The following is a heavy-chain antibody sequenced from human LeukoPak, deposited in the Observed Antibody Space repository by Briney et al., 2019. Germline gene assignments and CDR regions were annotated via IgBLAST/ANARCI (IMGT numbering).Heavy chain of an antibody. Sequence: GGSLRLSCAASGFTFSSYGMHWVRQAPGKGLEWVAVISYDGSNKYYADSVKGRFTISRDNSKNTLYLQMNSLRAEDTAVYYCARARYYDSSGYYLLPVAFDIWGQGTMVTVSS. CDR3: ARARYYDSSGYYLLPVAFDI. CDR2: ISYDGSNK. V-gene: IGHV3-30*03. J-gene: IGHJ3*02. CDR1: GFTFSSYG. D-gene: IGHD3-22*01.